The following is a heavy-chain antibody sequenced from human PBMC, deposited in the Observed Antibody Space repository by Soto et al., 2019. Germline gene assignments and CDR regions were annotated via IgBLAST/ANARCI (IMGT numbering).Heavy chain of an antibody. D-gene: IGHD6-13*01. CDR3: AKGSIAAAGMVGPATIDY. V-gene: IGHV3-23*01. CDR1: GFTFSSYA. Sequence: PGGSLRLSCAASGFTFSSYAMSWVRQAPGKGLEWVSAISGSGGSTYYADSVKGRFTISRDNSKNTLYLQMNSLRAEDTAVYYCAKGSIAAAGMVGPATIDYWGQGTLVTVSS. J-gene: IGHJ4*02. CDR2: ISGSGGST.